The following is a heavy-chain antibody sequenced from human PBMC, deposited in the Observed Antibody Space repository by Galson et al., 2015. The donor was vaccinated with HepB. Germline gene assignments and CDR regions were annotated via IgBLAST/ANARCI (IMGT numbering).Heavy chain of an antibody. CDR1: GFTFNNFY. Sequence: SLRLSCAASGFTFNNFYMNWVRQAPGRGLDWISLFSSGSSYINSADYVKGRFTVSRDNTKRSVYLQMNNLRAEDTAVYYCVRVKSGTFYAFDIWGQGTFVTVSS. V-gene: IGHV3-11*06. D-gene: IGHD1-26*01. J-gene: IGHJ3*02. CDR2: FSSGSSYI. CDR3: VRVKSGTFYAFDI.